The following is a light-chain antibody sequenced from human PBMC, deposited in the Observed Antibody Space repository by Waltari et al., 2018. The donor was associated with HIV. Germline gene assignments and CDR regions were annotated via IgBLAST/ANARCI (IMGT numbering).Light chain of an antibody. CDR1: QTVLYSSNNKNY. J-gene: IGKJ4*01. CDR2: GEC. V-gene: IGKV4-1*01. CDR3: QQYYDTPLT. Sequence: DIVMTQSPDSLAVSLGESTTINCKSSQTVLYSSNNKNYLAWYQQKPGQPPKLLISGECTRESGVPDRFSGSGSGTDFTLNISSLQAEDVVLYYWQQYYDTPLTFGGGTKVEIK.